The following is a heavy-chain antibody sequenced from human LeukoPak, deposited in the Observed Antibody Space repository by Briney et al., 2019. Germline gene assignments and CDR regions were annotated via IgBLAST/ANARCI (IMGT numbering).Heavy chain of an antibody. CDR3: ARDGRSAWYEDS. D-gene: IGHD6-13*01. CDR2: ISSTSSYI. J-gene: IGHJ4*02. CDR1: GFTFNGYS. Sequence: GGSLRLSCAASGFTFNGYSMNWVRQAPGRGLEWVSSISSTSSYIYYADSVKGRFTISRDNAKNSLFLQMNNVRVEDAAVYFCARDGRSAWYEDSWGQGTLVTVSS. V-gene: IGHV3-21*01.